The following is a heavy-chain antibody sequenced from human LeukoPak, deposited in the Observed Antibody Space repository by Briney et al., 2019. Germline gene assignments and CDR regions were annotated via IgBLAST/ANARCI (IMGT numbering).Heavy chain of an antibody. V-gene: IGHV1-2*02. CDR1: GYTFTGYY. J-gene: IGHJ6*03. Sequence: ASVKVSCKASGYTFTGYYMHWVRQAPGQGLEWMGWINPNSGGTNYAQKFQGRVTMTRDTSISTAYMEVSRLRSDDTAVYYCARGETYYYYMDVWGKGTTVTVSS. CDR3: ARGETYYYYMDV. CDR2: INPNSGGT. D-gene: IGHD1-26*01.